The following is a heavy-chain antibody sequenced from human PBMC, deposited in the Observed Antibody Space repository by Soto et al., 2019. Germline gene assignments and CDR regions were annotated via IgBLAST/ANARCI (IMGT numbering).Heavy chain of an antibody. D-gene: IGHD3-10*01. CDR1: GGSISGSSFY. Sequence: PSETLSLTCAVSGGSISGSSFYWGWIRQPPEKGLESIGSIHYSGSTYYNPSLKSRVTMSVDTSKNQFSLKLTSVTAADTAVYFCARQGYGSGPTWFDSWGQGTLVTVSS. CDR3: ARQGYGSGPTWFDS. J-gene: IGHJ5*01. CDR2: IHYSGST. V-gene: IGHV4-39*01.